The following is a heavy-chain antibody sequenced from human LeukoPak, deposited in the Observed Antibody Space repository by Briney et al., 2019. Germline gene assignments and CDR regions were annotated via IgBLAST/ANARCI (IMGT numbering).Heavy chain of an antibody. J-gene: IGHJ4*02. CDR1: GFTFGDFD. Sequence: GGSLRLSCAASGFTFGDFDMHWVRQPPGKGLEWVAGISWSGGGIGYADSVKGRFTISRDSAKNSLFLQMNSLKPDDMAFYFCARGSYAFGIDFWGQETLVTVSS. CDR2: ISWSGGGI. V-gene: IGHV3-9*03. CDR3: ARGSYAFGIDF. D-gene: IGHD2-2*01.